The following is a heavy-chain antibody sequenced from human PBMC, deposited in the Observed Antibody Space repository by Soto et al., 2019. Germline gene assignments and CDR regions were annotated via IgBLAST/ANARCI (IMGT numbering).Heavy chain of an antibody. CDR2: ISSSGSTI. Sequence: PGGSLRLSCAASGFTFSTYEMNWVRQAPGKGLEWVSYISSSGSTIYYADSVKGRFTISRDNAKQSLYLQMNSLRDEDTAVYYCARDLGGYSSSWYYLDFCGQGSLVTFSS. D-gene: IGHD6-13*01. V-gene: IGHV3-48*03. CDR1: GFTFSTYE. J-gene: IGHJ4*02. CDR3: ARDLGGYSSSWYYLDF.